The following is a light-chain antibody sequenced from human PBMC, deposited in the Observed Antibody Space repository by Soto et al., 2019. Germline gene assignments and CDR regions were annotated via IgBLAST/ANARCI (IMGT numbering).Light chain of an antibody. CDR2: SDN. CDR3: AAWDDSLNGLYV. V-gene: IGLV1-44*01. Sequence: QLVLTQPPSASGTPGQRVTISCSGSSSNIGSNTVSWYQQLPGTAPKLLMYSDNQRPSGVPDRFSGSKSGTSASLAISGLQSEDEADYYCAAWDDSLNGLYVFGTGTKLTVL. CDR1: SSNIGSNT. J-gene: IGLJ1*01.